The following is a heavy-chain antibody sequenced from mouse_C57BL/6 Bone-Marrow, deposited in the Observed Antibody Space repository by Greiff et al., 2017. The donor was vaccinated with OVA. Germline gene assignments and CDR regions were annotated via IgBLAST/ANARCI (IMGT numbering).Heavy chain of an antibody. CDR2: IWRGGST. J-gene: IGHJ2*01. CDR1: GFSLTSYC. D-gene: IGHD2-3*01. V-gene: IGHV2-5*01. Sequence: QVQLQQSGPGLVQPSQSLSITCTVSGFSLTSYCVHWVRQSPGKGLEWLGVIWRGGSTDYNAAFMSRLSITKDNSKSQVFFKRNSLQADDTSIYYSAKNEGILDGYYIPYFDYWGQGTTLTVSS. CDR3: AKNEGILDGYYIPYFDY.